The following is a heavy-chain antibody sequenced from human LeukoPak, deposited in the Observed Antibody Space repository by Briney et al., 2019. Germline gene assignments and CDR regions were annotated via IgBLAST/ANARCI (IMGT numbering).Heavy chain of an antibody. J-gene: IGHJ5*02. D-gene: IGHD6-13*01. CDR2: INGDGSST. CDR3: ARDQGYQVVDP. CDR1: GFAFSTYW. Sequence: TGGSLRLSCSASGFAFSTYWMHWVRQASGKGLVWVSRINGDGSSTSYADSVKGRFTISRDNAKNTLYLQMNSLRAEDTAVYYCARDQGYQVVDPWGQGTLVTVSS. V-gene: IGHV3-74*01.